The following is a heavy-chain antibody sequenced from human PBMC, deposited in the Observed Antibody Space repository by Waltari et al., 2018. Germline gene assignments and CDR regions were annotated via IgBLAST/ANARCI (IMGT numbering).Heavy chain of an antibody. D-gene: IGHD3-10*02. CDR3: ARSSTYYYDRGAFDI. Sequence: QVQLQESGPGLVKPSQTLSLTCTVSGGSISSGSYYWSWIRPPAGKGLEWIGYIYTSGSTNYNPSLKSRVTISVDTSKNQFSLKLSSVTAADTAVYYCARSSTYYYDRGAFDIWGQGTMVTVSS. V-gene: IGHV4-61*09. J-gene: IGHJ3*02. CDR2: IYTSGST. CDR1: GGSISSGSYY.